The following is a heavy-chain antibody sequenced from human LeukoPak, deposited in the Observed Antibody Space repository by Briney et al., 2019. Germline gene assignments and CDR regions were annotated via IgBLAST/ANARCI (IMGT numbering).Heavy chain of an antibody. CDR1: GFSFSSYS. D-gene: IGHD6-25*01. J-gene: IGHJ5*02. Sequence: PGGSLRLSCAASGFSFSSYSMNWVRQAPGKGLEWVSSIDSSGSYIYYADSMKGRFTISRDNAKKSLYLQMNSLRAEDTAVYYCARHSSGCLDPWGQGTLVTVSS. CDR3: ARHSSGCLDP. CDR2: IDSSGSYI. V-gene: IGHV3-21*01.